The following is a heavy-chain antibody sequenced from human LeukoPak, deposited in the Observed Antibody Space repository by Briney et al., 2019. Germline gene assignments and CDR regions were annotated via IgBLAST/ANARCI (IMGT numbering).Heavy chain of an antibody. V-gene: IGHV4-39*01. J-gene: IGHJ4*02. Sequence: PSETLSLTCTVSGGSIGRSSYYWGWIRQPPGKGLEWIGEINHSGSTNYNPSLKSRVTISVDTSKNQFSLKLSSVTAADTAVYYCARQFWGGGDFSNYFDYWGQGTLVTVPS. CDR2: INHSGST. CDR3: ARQFWGGGDFSNYFDY. D-gene: IGHD2-21*02. CDR1: GGSIGRSSYY.